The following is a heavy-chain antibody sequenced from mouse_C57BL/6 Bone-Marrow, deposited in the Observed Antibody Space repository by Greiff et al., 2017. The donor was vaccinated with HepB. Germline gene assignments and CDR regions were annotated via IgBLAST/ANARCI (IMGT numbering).Heavy chain of an antibody. CDR1: GYTFTSYW. Sequence: QVQLQQPGAELVKPGASVKLSCKASGYTFTSYWMHWVKQRPGQGLEWIGMIHPNSGSTNYNEKFKSKATLTVDKSSSTAYMQLSSLTSEDSAVYYCARGDYRNYYGSSKYYAMDYWGQGTSVTVSS. V-gene: IGHV1-64*01. CDR3: ARGDYRNYYGSSKYYAMDY. CDR2: IHPNSGST. J-gene: IGHJ4*01. D-gene: IGHD1-1*01.